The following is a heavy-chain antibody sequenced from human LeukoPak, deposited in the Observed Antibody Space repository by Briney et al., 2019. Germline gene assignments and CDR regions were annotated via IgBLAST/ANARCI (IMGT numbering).Heavy chain of an antibody. Sequence: GGSLRLSCAAPGFTFSSYAMSWVRQAPGKGLQWVSAISGSGGSTYYADSVKGRFTISRDNSKNTLYLQMNSLRAEDTAVYYCAKEVGYYDSSGTNGGFDYWGQGTLVTVSS. CDR1: GFTFSSYA. D-gene: IGHD3-22*01. CDR2: ISGSGGST. CDR3: AKEVGYYDSSGTNGGFDY. V-gene: IGHV3-23*01. J-gene: IGHJ4*02.